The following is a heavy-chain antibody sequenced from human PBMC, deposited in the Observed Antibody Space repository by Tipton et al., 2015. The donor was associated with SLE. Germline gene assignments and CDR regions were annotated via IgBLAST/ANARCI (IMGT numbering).Heavy chain of an antibody. CDR2: IYHDGST. J-gene: IGHJ5*02. CDR3: ARPSSMTTGAFDP. CDR1: GYSISSGYY. D-gene: IGHD4-17*01. V-gene: IGHV4-38-2*01. Sequence: LRLSCAVSGYSISSGYYWGWIRQPPGKGLEWIGNIYHDGSTYYNPSLKSRLTISVDTSKNQFSLKLSSVTAADTAVYYCARPSSMTTGAFDPWGQGTLVTISS.